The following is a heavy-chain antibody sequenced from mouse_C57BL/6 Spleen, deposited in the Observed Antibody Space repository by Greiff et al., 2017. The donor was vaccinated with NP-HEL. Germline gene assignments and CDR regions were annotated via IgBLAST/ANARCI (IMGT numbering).Heavy chain of an antibody. CDR1: GFNIKNTY. D-gene: IGHD1-2*01. CDR2: IDPANGNT. CDR3: APHYYGSHYAMDY. V-gene: IGHV14-3*01. Sequence: EVQLHPSSAELVRPGASVKLSCTASGFNIKNTYMHWVKQRPEQGLEWIGRIDPANGNTKYAPKFQGKATITADTSSNTAYLQLSSLTSEDTAIYYCAPHYYGSHYAMDYWGQGTSVTVSS. J-gene: IGHJ4*01.